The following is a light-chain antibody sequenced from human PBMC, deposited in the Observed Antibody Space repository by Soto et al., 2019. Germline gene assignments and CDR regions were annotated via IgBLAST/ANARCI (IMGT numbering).Light chain of an antibody. CDR1: SGHSSYA. Sequence: QSVLTQSPSASASLGASVKLTCTVSSGHSSYAIAWHQQQPEKGPRYLMKLNSDGSHSKGDGIPDRFSGSSSGAERYLTISSLQAEDEAAYYCQTWGTFIQYVFGTGTKLTVL. J-gene: IGLJ1*01. CDR2: LNSDGSH. CDR3: QTWGTFIQYV. V-gene: IGLV4-69*01.